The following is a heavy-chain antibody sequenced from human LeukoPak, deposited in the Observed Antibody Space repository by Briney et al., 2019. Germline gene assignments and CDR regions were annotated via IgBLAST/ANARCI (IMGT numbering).Heavy chain of an antibody. CDR2: ISFSGNSI. J-gene: IGHJ4*02. CDR1: GFSFSSYE. V-gene: IGHV3-48*03. D-gene: IGHD2-2*01. Sequence: GGSLRLSCAASGFSFSSYEMNWVRQAPGKGLEWVSYISFSGNSIYYEDSVKGRFTISRDNAKNSLYLQMNSLRAEDTAVYYCARDRYCSTTSCSPTGLAYWGQGTLVTVSS. CDR3: ARDRYCSTTSCSPTGLAY.